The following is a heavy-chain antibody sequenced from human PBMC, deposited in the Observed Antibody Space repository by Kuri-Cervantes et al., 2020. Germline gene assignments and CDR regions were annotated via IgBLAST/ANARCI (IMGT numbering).Heavy chain of an antibody. J-gene: IGHJ4*02. V-gene: IGHV4-38-2*02. D-gene: IGHD3-22*01. CDR2: IYHSGST. CDR1: GYSISSGYY. CDR3: ARRNNYDSSAYYYDHFDY. Sequence: SETLSLTCTVSGYSISSGYYWGWIRQPPGKGLEWIGSIYHSGSTYYNPSLKSRVTISIDTSQNQFSLRLSSVTAADTAVYFCARRNNYDSSAYYYDHFDYWGQGILVTVSS.